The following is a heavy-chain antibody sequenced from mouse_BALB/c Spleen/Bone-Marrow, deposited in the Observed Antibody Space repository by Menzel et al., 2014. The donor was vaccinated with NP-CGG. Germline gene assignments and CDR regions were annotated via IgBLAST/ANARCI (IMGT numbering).Heavy chain of an antibody. Sequence: EVQLQESGGTLVKPGGSLKLSCAASGFTFSTYAMSWVRQTPEKRLEWVGTISSGGSYTYNPDSVKGRFTISRDNAKNTLYLQMRRLRSEDAAMYYCARQDSYAMDYWGQGISVTVSS. CDR2: ISSGGSYT. J-gene: IGHJ4*01. CDR1: GFTFSTYA. V-gene: IGHV5-9-3*01. CDR3: ARQDSYAMDY.